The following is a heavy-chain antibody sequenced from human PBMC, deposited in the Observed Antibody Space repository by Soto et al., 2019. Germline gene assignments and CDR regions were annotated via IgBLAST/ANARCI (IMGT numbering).Heavy chain of an antibody. Sequence: GGSLRLSWAASGFTFSNAWKSWDRQAPGKGLEWVGRIKSKTDGGTTDYAAPVKGRFTISRDDSKITLYLQMNSLITEDTAVYYCTTDIDFMGLAGRDYWGQGTLVTVSS. D-gene: IGHD3-3*01. J-gene: IGHJ4*02. CDR2: IKSKTDGGTT. V-gene: IGHV3-15*01. CDR1: GFTFSNAW. CDR3: TTDIDFMGLAGRDY.